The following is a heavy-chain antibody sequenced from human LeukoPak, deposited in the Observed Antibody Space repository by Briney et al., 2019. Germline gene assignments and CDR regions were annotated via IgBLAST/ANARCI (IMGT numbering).Heavy chain of an antibody. CDR1: GGTFSSYA. CDR2: IIPIFSTA. J-gene: IGHJ6*02. CDR3: SRGGRAVPYYYYGMDV. Sequence: GASVKVSCKASGGTFSSYAISWVRQAPGQGLEWMGGIIPIFSTANYAQKFQGRVTITADESTSTAYVELSSLRSEDTAVYYCSRGGRAVPYYYYGMDVWGQGTTVTVSS. V-gene: IGHV1-69*13. D-gene: IGHD3-10*01.